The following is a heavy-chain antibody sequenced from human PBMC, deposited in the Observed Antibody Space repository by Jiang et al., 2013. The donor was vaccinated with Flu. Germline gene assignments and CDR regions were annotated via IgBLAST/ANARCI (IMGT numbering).Heavy chain of an antibody. V-gene: IGHV3-30*02. CDR1: GFSLSDSF. Sequence: QLLESGGGVVQPGGSLRLSCAASGFSLSDSFMHWVRQAPGKGLEWVTFLRYDGSEKVYADSVKGRFTISRDISKNTLYLQMNSLTVEDTAVYYCAKEGSPSGSYYGSFDMWGQGTLVSVSS. J-gene: IGHJ3*02. CDR2: LRYDGSEK. CDR3: AKEGSPSGSYYGSFDM. D-gene: IGHD3-10*01.